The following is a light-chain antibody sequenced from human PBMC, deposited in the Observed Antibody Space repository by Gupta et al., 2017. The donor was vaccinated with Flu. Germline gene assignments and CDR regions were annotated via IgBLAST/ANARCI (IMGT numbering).Light chain of an antibody. CDR3: QQRSHWPPIT. CDR1: QSVNNL. V-gene: IGKV3-11*01. CDR2: DAS. Sequence: EIVLTQSPAALSLSPGERATLSCSASQSVNNLLAWYQQKPGRAPRLLIYDASIRATGIPARFSGSGSGTDFTLTISSLEPEDFAVYYCQQRSHWPPITFGQGTRLEIK. J-gene: IGKJ5*01.